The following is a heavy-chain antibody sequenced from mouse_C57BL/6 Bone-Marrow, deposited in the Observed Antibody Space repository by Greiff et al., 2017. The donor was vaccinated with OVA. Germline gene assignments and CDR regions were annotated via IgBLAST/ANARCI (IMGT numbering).Heavy chain of an antibody. D-gene: IGHD2-10*02. V-gene: IGHV1-50*01. Sequence: VQLQQPGAELVKPGASVKLSCKASGYTFTSYWMQWVKQRPGQGLEWIGEIDPSDSYTNYNQKFKGKATLTVDTSSSTAYMQLSSLTSEDSAVYYCARYDYDAMDYWGQGTSVTVSS. CDR1: GYTFTSYW. J-gene: IGHJ4*01. CDR3: ARYDYDAMDY. CDR2: IDPSDSYT.